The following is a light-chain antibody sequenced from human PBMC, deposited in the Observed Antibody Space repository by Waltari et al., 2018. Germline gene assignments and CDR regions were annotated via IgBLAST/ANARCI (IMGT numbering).Light chain of an antibody. CDR3: QQRSNWQLT. J-gene: IGKJ4*01. CDR2: DAS. CDR1: QSVSSY. V-gene: IGKV3-11*01. Sequence: EIVLTQFPATLSLSPGERATPSCRASQSVSSYLAWYQQKPGQAPRLLIYDASNRATGIPARFSGSGSGTDFTLTISSLEPEDFAVYYCQQRSNWQLTFGGGTKVEIK.